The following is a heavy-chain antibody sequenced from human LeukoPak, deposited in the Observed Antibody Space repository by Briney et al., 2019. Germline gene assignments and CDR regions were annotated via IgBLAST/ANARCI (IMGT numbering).Heavy chain of an antibody. Sequence: ASVKVSCKASGYTFTSYDINWVRQATGQGLEWMGWMNPNSGNTGYAQKFQGRVTMTRNTSISTAYMELSSLRSEDTAVYYCARVFTMARGVRVSLGYWGQGTLVTVSS. CDR3: ARVFTMARGVRVSLGY. V-gene: IGHV1-8*01. J-gene: IGHJ4*02. CDR2: MNPNSGNT. D-gene: IGHD3-10*01. CDR1: GYTFTSYD.